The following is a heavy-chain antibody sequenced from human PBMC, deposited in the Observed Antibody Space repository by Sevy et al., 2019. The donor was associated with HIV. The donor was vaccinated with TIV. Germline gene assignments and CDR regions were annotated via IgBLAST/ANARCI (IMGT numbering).Heavy chain of an antibody. CDR2: IKQDGSEQ. Sequence: GGSLRLSCSASGFAFSAYWMVWVRQGPGKGLEWVANIKQDGSEQNYVDSVEGRFTISRDNGKNLLYLQMNDLRAEDTAVYYFGGGGGGFYGDYPFDYWGHGTLVTVSS. CDR3: GGGGGGFYGDYPFDY. J-gene: IGHJ4*01. CDR1: GFAFSAYW. V-gene: IGHV3-7*04. D-gene: IGHD4-17*01.